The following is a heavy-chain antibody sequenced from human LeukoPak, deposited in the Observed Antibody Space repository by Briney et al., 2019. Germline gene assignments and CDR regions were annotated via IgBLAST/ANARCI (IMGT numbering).Heavy chain of an antibody. D-gene: IGHD3-10*01. V-gene: IGHV4-30-2*01. CDR1: GGSISSGGYS. CDR2: IYHSGST. J-gene: IGHJ4*02. Sequence: PSETLSLTCAVSGGSISSGGYSWSWIRQPPGKGLEWIGYIYHSGSTYYNPSLKSRVTISVYRSKNQFSLKLSSVTAADTAVYYCARGVGDSYFDYWGQGTLVTVSS. CDR3: ARGVGDSYFDY.